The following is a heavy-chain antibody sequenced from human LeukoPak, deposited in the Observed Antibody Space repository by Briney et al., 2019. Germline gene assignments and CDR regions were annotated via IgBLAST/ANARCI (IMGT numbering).Heavy chain of an antibody. Sequence: SETLSLTCAVYGGSFSGYYWSWIRQPPGKGLEWIGEINHSGSTNYNPSLESRVTISVDTSKNQFSLKLSSVTAADTAVYYCASSFRITIFGVVPRPPLARWGQGTLVTVSS. CDR3: ASSFRITIFGVVPRPPLAR. D-gene: IGHD3-3*01. CDR2: INHSGST. CDR1: GGSFSGYY. V-gene: IGHV4-34*01. J-gene: IGHJ4*02.